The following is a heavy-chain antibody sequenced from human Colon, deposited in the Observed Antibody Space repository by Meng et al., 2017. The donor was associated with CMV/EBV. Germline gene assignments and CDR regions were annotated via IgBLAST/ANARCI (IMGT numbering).Heavy chain of an antibody. J-gene: IGHJ4*02. Sequence: SCAASGFTFSSYAMSWVRQAPGKGLEWVSVIYSGGSSTYYADSVKGRFTISRDNSKNTLYLQMNSLRAEDTAVYYCAKDNHYGYTDYWGQGTLVTVSS. CDR1: GFTFSSYA. CDR3: AKDNHYGYTDY. V-gene: IGHV3-23*03. CDR2: IYSGGSST. D-gene: IGHD5-18*01.